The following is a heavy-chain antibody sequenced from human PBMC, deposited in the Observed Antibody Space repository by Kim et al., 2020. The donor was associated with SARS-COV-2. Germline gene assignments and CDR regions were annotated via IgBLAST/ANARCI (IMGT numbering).Heavy chain of an antibody. Sequence: SETLSLTCAVYGGSFSGYYWSWIRQPPGKGLEWIGEINHSGSTNYNPSLKSRVTISVDTSKNQFSLKLSSVTAADTAVYYCARRGDHASFDYWGQGTLVT. CDR3: ARRGDHASFDY. V-gene: IGHV4-34*01. CDR2: INHSGST. D-gene: IGHD4-17*01. J-gene: IGHJ4*02. CDR1: GGSFSGYY.